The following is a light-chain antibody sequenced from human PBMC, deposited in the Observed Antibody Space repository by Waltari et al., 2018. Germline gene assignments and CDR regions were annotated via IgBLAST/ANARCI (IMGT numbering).Light chain of an antibody. CDR2: GNN. J-gene: IGLJ3*02. Sequence: QSVLTQSPSTSGTPGQKVPISCSGRSPNPGRNNVNWYQHPPGTAPKLRIYGNNQRPSGVPDRFSGSKSGTSASLAISGLQSEDEADYYCAAWDDSLIGPVFGGGTKLTVL. CDR3: AAWDDSLIGPV. CDR1: SPNPGRNN. V-gene: IGLV1-44*01.